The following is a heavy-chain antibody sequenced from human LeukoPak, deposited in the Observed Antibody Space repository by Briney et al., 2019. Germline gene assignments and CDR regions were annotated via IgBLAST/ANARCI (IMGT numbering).Heavy chain of an antibody. CDR2: ISGSGGST. Sequence: PGGSLRLSCAASGFTFSSYAMSWVRQAPGKGLEWVSAISGSGGSTYYADSVKGRFSISRDNSKNTLYLQMNSLGADDTAVYYCAKGARGDTVTSIVGLNWFDPWGQGTLVTVSS. J-gene: IGHJ5*02. V-gene: IGHV3-23*01. D-gene: IGHD4-17*01. CDR3: AKGARGDTVTSIVGLNWFDP. CDR1: GFTFSSYA.